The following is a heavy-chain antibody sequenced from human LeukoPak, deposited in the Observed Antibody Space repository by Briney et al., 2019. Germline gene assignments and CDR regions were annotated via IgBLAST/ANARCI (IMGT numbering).Heavy chain of an antibody. Sequence: SQTLSLTCAISGDSVSSNSATWNWIRQSPSRGLEWLGRTYYRSKWYNDYAVSVKSRITINPDTSKHQFSLQLNSVTPEDTAVYYCASWNSAAAGFDYWGQGTLVTVSS. V-gene: IGHV6-1*01. D-gene: IGHD6-13*01. J-gene: IGHJ4*02. CDR1: GDSVSSNSAT. CDR3: ASWNSAAAGFDY. CDR2: TYYRSKWYN.